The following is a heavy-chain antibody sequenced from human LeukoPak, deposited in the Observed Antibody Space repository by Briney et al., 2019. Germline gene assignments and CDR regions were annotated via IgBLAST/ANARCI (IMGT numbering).Heavy chain of an antibody. CDR2: IYYSGST. CDR3: ARSLTFPGIAVAGPYYYYGMDV. CDR1: GGPISSYY. D-gene: IGHD6-19*01. Sequence: SETLSLTCTVSGGPISSYYWSWIRQPPGKGLEWIGYIYYSGSTNYNPSLKSRVTISVDTSKNQFSLKLSSVTAADTAVYYCARSLTFPGIAVAGPYYYYGMDVWGQGTTVTVSS. J-gene: IGHJ6*02. V-gene: IGHV4-59*01.